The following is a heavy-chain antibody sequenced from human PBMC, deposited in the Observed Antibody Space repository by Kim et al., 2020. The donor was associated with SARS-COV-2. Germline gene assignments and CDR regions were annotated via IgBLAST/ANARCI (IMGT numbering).Heavy chain of an antibody. V-gene: IGHV3-7*04. CDR2: DGSAK. D-gene: IGHD3-3*01. Sequence: DGSAKFYVDRVTGRFTISRDNAKNSVFLQMNSLRAEDTAVYYCVRGISSAWGQGTLVTVSS. CDR3: VRGISSA. J-gene: IGHJ5*02.